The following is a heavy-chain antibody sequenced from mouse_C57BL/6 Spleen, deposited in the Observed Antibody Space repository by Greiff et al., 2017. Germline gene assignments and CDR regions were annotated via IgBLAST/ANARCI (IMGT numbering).Heavy chain of an antibody. V-gene: IGHV1-15*01. D-gene: IGHD2-1*01. CDR3: TRGNYPYYFDY. CDR1: GYTFTDYE. J-gene: IGHJ2*01. Sequence: VQLQQSGAELVRPGASVTLSCKASGYTFTDYEMHWVKQTPVHGLEWIGAIDPETGGTAYNQKFKGTAILTADKSSSTAYMELRSLTSEDSAVYYCTRGNYPYYFDYWGQGTTLTVAS. CDR2: IDPETGGT.